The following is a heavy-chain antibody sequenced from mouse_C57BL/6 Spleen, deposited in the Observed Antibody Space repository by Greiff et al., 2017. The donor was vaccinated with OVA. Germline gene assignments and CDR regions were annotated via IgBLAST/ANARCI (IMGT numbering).Heavy chain of an antibody. V-gene: IGHV3-6*01. CDR2: ISYDGSN. CDR1: GYSITSGYY. J-gene: IGHJ1*03. D-gene: IGHD2-10*01. CDR3: ARDQAPTTEDFDV. Sequence: EVQLQQSGPGLVKPSQSLSLTCSVTGYSITSGYYWNWIRQFPGNKLEWMGYISYDGSNKYNPSLKNRISITRDTSKNQFFLKLNSVTTEDTATYYCARDQAPTTEDFDVWGTGTTVTVSS.